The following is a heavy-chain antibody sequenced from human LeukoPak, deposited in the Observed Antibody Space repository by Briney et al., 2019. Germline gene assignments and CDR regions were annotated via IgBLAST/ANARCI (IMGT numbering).Heavy chain of an antibody. CDR3: AKGYCSSTSCYWFDP. V-gene: IGHV3-30*18. CDR1: GFTFSSYG. Sequence: GGSLRLSCAASGFTFSSYGMHWVRQAPGKGLEWVAVISYDGSNKYYPDSVKGRFTISRDNSKNTLYLQMNSLRAEDTAVYYCAKGYCSSTSCYWFDPWGQGTLVTVSS. J-gene: IGHJ5*02. D-gene: IGHD2-2*01. CDR2: ISYDGSNK.